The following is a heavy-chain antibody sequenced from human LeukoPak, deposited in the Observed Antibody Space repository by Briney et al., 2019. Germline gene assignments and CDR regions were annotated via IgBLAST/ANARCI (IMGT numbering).Heavy chain of an antibody. CDR1: GGSISSYY. V-gene: IGHV4-4*07. D-gene: IGHD5-18*01. J-gene: IGHJ3*02. Sequence: KPSQTLSLTCTVSGGSISSYYWSWVRQPAGKGLEWIGPIYTSGSTTYNPSLKSRVTMSVDTSKNQFSLKLSSVTAADTAVYYCAGYTMDTAMGLDAFDNWGQGTMVTVSS. CDR2: IYTSGST. CDR3: AGYTMDTAMGLDAFDN.